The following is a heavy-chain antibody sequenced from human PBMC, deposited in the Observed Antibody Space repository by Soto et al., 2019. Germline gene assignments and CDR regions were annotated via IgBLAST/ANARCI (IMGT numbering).Heavy chain of an antibody. CDR3: ARQQWLYYYYGMDV. J-gene: IGHJ6*02. V-gene: IGHV1-18*01. Sequence: QVQLVQSGAEVKKPGASVRVSCKASGYTFTSYGISWVRQAPGQGLEWMGWISAYNGHTTYAQKLQGRVPMTTDTSASTAYMELRSLRSDATAVYYCARQQWLYYYYGMDVWGQGTTVTVSS. CDR2: ISAYNGHT. D-gene: IGHD6-19*01. CDR1: GYTFTSYG.